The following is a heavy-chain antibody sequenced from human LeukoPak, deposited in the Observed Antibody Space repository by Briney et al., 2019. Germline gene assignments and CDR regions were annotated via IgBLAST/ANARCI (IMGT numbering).Heavy chain of an antibody. J-gene: IGHJ4*02. D-gene: IGHD3-22*01. CDR1: GGIFSSYA. Sequence: GASVKVSCKASGGIFSSYAISWVRQAPGQGLEWMGGIIPIFGTANYAQKFQGRVTITADESTSTAYMELSSLRSEDTAVYYCARDPINTMIVVASFYYWGQGTLVTVSS. CDR2: IIPIFGTA. V-gene: IGHV1-69*01. CDR3: ARDPINTMIVVASFYY.